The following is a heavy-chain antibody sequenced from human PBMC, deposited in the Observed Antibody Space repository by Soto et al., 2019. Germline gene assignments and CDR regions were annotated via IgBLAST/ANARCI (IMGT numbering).Heavy chain of an antibody. CDR3: ARQIAPTVTTLLFFDY. CDR1: GGSISSSSYY. Sequence: SETLSLTCTVSGGSISSSSYYWGWIRQPPGKGLEWIGSIYYSGSTYYNPSLKSRVTISVDTSKNQFSLKLSSVTAADTAVYYCARQIAPTVTTLLFFDYWGQGTLVTSPQ. CDR2: IYYSGST. D-gene: IGHD4-17*01. J-gene: IGHJ4*02. V-gene: IGHV4-39*01.